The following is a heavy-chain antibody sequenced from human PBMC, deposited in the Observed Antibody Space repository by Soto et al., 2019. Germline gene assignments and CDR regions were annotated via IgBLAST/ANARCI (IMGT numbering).Heavy chain of an antibody. J-gene: IGHJ6*01. CDR1: GSTVSNAY. D-gene: IGHD4-4*01. CDR2: MKSKSDGGTT. V-gene: IGHV3-15*07. CDR3: TTSGVSTRYGMDV. Sequence: EVQLVESGGGLVKPGGSLRLSCAASGSTVSNAYMNWVRQAPGKGLEWVGRMKSKSDGGTTDYAAPVKGRFTISSDDSKNTVYLQMNSLKVEVTAVYYCTTSGVSTRYGMDVWGQGTTVTVSP.